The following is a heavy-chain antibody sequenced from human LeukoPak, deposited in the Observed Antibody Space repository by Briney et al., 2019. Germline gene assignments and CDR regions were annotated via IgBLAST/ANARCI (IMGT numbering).Heavy chain of an antibody. CDR3: ARTMVRGVIASGFDF. V-gene: IGHV5-51*01. J-gene: IGHJ4*02. Sequence: GESLKISCKGSGYSFTTYRIGWVRQMPGKGLEWMGTIYPGDSDTRYSPSFQGQVTILVDKSISTAYLQWSTLKASDTAMYYCARTMVRGVIASGFDFWGQGTPVTVSS. D-gene: IGHD3-10*01. CDR2: IYPGDSDT. CDR1: GYSFTTYR.